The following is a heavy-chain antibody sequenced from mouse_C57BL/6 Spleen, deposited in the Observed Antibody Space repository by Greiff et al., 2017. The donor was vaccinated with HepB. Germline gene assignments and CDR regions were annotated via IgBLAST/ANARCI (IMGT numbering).Heavy chain of an antibody. CDR1: GYSFTGYF. CDR2: INPYNGDT. V-gene: IGHV1-20*01. J-gene: IGHJ3*01. Sequence: VQLQQSGPELVKPGDSVKISCKASGYSFTGYFMNWVMQSHGKSLEWIGRINPYNGDTFYNQKFKGKATLTVDKSSSTALMELRSLTSEDSAVYCCASDERSQAWFAYWGQGTLVTVSA. CDR3: ASDERSQAWFAY.